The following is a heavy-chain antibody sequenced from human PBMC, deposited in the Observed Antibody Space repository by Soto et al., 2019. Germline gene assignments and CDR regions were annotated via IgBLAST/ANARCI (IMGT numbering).Heavy chain of an antibody. CDR1: GFTFSSYA. D-gene: IGHD6-6*01. V-gene: IGHV3-23*01. CDR3: AKCPRRGVPISSDYYYYGMDV. J-gene: IGHJ6*02. CDR2: ISGSGGST. Sequence: GGSLRLSCAASGFTFSSYAMSWVRQAPGKGLEWVSAISGSGGSTYYADSVKGRFTISRDNSKNTLYLQMNSLRAEDTAVYYCAKCPRRGVPISSDYYYYGMDVWGQGTTVTVSS.